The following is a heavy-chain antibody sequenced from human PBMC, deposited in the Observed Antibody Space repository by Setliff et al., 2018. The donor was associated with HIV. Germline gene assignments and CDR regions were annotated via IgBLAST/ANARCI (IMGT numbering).Heavy chain of an antibody. CDR1: GGSISSYY. CDR3: ARTAYDYGDYADEDYYYGMDV. CDR2: IYYNGST. D-gene: IGHD4-17*01. V-gene: IGHV4-59*01. J-gene: IGHJ6*02. Sequence: SETLSLTCTVSGGSISSYYWSWIRQPPGKGLEWIGYIYYNGSTNYNPSLKSRVTISVDTSKNQFSLKLSSVTAADTAVYYCARTAYDYGDYADEDYYYGMDVWGQGTTVTVSS.